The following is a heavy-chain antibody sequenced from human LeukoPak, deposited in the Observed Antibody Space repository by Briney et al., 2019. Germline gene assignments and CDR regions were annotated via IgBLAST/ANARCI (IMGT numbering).Heavy chain of an antibody. V-gene: IGHV3-30*03. J-gene: IGHJ4*02. CDR2: ISYDGSNK. D-gene: IGHD2-8*01. Sequence: GRSLRLSCAASGFTFSSYGMHWVRQAPGKGLEWVAVISYDGSNKYYADSVKGRFTISRDNSKSTLYLQMNSLRAEDTAVYYCAIVMAEYYFDYWGQGTLVTVSS. CDR1: GFTFSSYG. CDR3: AIVMAEYYFDY.